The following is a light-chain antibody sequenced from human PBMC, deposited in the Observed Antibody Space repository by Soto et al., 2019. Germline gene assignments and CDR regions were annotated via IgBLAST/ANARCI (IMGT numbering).Light chain of an antibody. V-gene: IGKV1-9*01. Sequence: DIQLTQSPSFLSASVEDRVTISCRASYDISSSLAWYQQEPGKPPKLLIYDSSTLQTGVPSRFTGSGSGRKFTLTISGLQSGDFETYFCQQLSHYPYTFGQGTKVDLK. CDR2: DSS. CDR1: YDISSS. CDR3: QQLSHYPYT. J-gene: IGKJ2*01.